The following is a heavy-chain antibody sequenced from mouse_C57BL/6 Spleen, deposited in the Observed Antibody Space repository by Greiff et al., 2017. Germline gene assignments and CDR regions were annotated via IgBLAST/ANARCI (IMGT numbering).Heavy chain of an antibody. CDR3: ARSFDGYYYFDD. D-gene: IGHD2-3*01. CDR2: INPGSGGT. J-gene: IGHJ2*01. Sequence: QVQLKQSGAELVRPGTSVKVSCKASGYAFTNYLIEWVKQRPGQGLEWIGVINPGSGGTNYNEKFKGKATLTADKSSSTAYMQLSSLTSEDSAVDFCARSFDGYYYFDDWGQGTTLTVSS. V-gene: IGHV1-54*01. CDR1: GYAFTNYL.